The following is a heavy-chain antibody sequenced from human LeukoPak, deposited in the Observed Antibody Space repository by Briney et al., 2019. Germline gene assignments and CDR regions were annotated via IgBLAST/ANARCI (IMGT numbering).Heavy chain of an antibody. CDR3: TIPGVVVAATVEDY. J-gene: IGHJ4*02. V-gene: IGHV3-15*01. CDR1: GFTFSSYA. D-gene: IGHD2-15*01. Sequence: GGSLRLSCTASGFTFSSYAMSWVRQAPGKGLEWVGRIKSKTDGGTTDYAAPVKGRFTISRDDSKNTLYLQMNSLKTEDTAVYYCTIPGVVVAATVEDYWGQGTLVTVSS. CDR2: IKSKTDGGTT.